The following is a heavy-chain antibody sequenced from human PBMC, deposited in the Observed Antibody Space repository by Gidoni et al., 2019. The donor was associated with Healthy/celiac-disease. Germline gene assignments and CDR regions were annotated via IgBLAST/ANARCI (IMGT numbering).Heavy chain of an antibody. D-gene: IGHD3-22*01. Sequence: EVQQLECGGGLVQPGGSLRLSWAASGYTFRSYAMSWVRQAPGKGLEGVSAISGSGGSTYYADSVKGRFTISRDNSKNTLYLQMNSLRAEDTAVYYCARTYYYDSSGYSEAFDIWGQGTMVTVSS. CDR2: ISGSGGST. CDR3: ARTYYYDSSGYSEAFDI. J-gene: IGHJ3*02. CDR1: GYTFRSYA. V-gene: IGHV3-23*01.